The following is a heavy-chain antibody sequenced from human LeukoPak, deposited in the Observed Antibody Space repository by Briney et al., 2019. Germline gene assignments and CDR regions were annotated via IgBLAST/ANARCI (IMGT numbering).Heavy chain of an antibody. CDR3: PRVGTTSNFYYYYGMDV. CDR1: GFTFSSYW. V-gene: IGHV3-74*01. CDR2: INSDGSTT. Sequence: PGGSLRLSCAASGFTFSSYWMYWVRQAPGKRLVWVSRINSDGSTTSYADSVKGRFTISRDNAKNTLYLQMNSLRAEDTAVYYCPRVGTTSNFYYYYGMDVWGQGTTVTVSS. J-gene: IGHJ6*02. D-gene: IGHD2/OR15-2a*01.